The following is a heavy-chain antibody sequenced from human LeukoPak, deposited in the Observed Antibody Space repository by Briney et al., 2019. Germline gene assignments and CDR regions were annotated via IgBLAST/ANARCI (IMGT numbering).Heavy chain of an antibody. J-gene: IGHJ3*02. V-gene: IGHV4-59*08. D-gene: IGHD3-9*01. CDR3: ARHGSYDILTGYSLYAFDI. Sequence: SETLSLTCTVSGGSISSYYWSWIRQPPGKGLEWIGYIYYSGSTNYNPSLKSRVTISVDTSKNQFSLKLSSVTAADTAVYYCARHGSYDILTGYSLYAFDIWGQGTMVTVSS. CDR2: IYYSGST. CDR1: GGSISSYY.